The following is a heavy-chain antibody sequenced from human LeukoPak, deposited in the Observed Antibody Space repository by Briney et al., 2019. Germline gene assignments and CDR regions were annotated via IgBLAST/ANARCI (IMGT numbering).Heavy chain of an antibody. J-gene: IGHJ4*02. V-gene: IGHV3-7*01. Sequence: PGGSLRLSCAASGFTFSSYWMSWVRQAPGKGLEWVANIKQDGSEKYYVDSVKGRFTISRDNARNSLYLQMNSLRAEDTTVYYCARAQGYYYDSSDKKVGLSYFDYWGQGTLVTVSS. CDR3: ARAQGYYYDSSDKKVGLSYFDY. CDR2: IKQDGSEK. CDR1: GFTFSSYW. D-gene: IGHD3-22*01.